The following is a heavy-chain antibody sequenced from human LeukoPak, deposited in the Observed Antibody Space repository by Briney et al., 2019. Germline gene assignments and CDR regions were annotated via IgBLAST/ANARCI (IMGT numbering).Heavy chain of an antibody. V-gene: IGHV3-9*01. CDR2: ISWNGANI. CDR1: GFTFHAYA. Sequence: GGSLRLSCAASGFTFHAYALHWVRQAPGKGLEWVSGISWNGANIDYADSVKGRFTISRDNAKNSLYLQMNSLRPEGTAFYYCTRAYDSFGYFFDSWGQGTLVTVSA. CDR3: TRAYDSFGYFFDS. J-gene: IGHJ4*02. D-gene: IGHD3-22*01.